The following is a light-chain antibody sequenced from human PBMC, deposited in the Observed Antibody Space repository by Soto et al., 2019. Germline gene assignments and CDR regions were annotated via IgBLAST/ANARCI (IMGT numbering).Light chain of an antibody. Sequence: VLSLSLATLSLSPGVRGTLSCRASQNVADQLAWYQQKPRQTPSLLLYDASKRATGVPARFSGSGSGTDFTLTIASLEPEEFAVYFCQQRANWPTVTFGQRTKV. J-gene: IGKJ1*01. V-gene: IGKV3-11*01. CDR2: DAS. CDR3: QQRANWPTVT. CDR1: QNVADQ.